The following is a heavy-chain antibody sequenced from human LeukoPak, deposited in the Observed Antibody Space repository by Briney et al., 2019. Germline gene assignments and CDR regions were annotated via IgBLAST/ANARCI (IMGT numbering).Heavy chain of an antibody. J-gene: IGHJ4*02. Sequence: GGSLRLSCAASGFTFSSYSMNWVRQAPGKGLEWVSSISSSSSYIYYADSVKGRFTISRDNAKNSLYLQMNSLRAEDTAVYYCARDHLCGGGDCYSFPWGQGTLVTVSS. D-gene: IGHD2-21*02. V-gene: IGHV3-21*01. CDR1: GFTFSSYS. CDR2: ISSSSSYI. CDR3: ARDHLCGGGDCYSFP.